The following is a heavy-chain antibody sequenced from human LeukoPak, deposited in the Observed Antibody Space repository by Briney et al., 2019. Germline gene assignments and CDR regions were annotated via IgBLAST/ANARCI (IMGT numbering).Heavy chain of an antibody. V-gene: IGHV1-18*01. D-gene: IGHD2-2*01. J-gene: IGHJ4*02. CDR3: RIVVVPAAMGKLLDD. CDR2: ISAYNGNT. Sequence: ASVKVSCKASGYTFTRYGISGVRHAPGQGLEWMGWISAYNGNTNYAQKLHGRVTVTTDTYTSTATMELRSLRSDDTAVYYCRIVVVPAAMGKLLDDWGQGTLVTVSS. CDR1: GYTFTRYG.